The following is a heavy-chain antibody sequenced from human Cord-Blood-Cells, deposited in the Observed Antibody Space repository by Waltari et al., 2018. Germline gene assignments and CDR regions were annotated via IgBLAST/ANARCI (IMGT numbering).Heavy chain of an antibody. CDR3: ARQVWESIDY. CDR1: GGSIRSGSYY. CDR2: IYYSGST. V-gene: IGHV4-39*01. J-gene: IGHJ4*02. Sequence: QLQLQESGPGLVKPSETLSLTCTFSGGSIRSGSYYWGWIRQPPGKGLEWIGSIYYSGSTYYNPSLKSRVTISVDTSKNQFSLKLSSVTAADTAVYYCARQVWESIDYWGQGTLVTVSS. D-gene: IGHD1-26*01.